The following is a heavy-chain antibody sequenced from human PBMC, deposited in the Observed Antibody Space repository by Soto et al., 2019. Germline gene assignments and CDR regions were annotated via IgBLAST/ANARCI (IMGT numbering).Heavy chain of an antibody. V-gene: IGHV4-39*01. D-gene: IGHD1-26*01. J-gene: IGHJ4*02. CDR1: GASISSSSYY. CDR2: IFHTGST. CDR3: ARRRIVVTTNFDY. Sequence: SETLSLTCNVCGASISSSSYYWGWIRQPPGKGLEWIGHIFHTGSTYYNPSLKSRVTISVDTSKNQFSLKLSSVTATDTAVYYCARRRIVVTTNFDYWGQGTLVTLSS.